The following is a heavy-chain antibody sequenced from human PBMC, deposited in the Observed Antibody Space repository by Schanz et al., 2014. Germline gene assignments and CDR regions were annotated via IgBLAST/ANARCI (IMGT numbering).Heavy chain of an antibody. Sequence: VQLLDSGGGLVQPGGSLRLSCAASGFTFSDYYMSWIRQAPGKGLEWVSYISGTTTYTNYADSVKGRFTISRDNAKNSLYLQMNSLRAEDTAVYYCAKDPSHGDYDYYFDYWGQGTLVIVSS. CDR3: AKDPSHGDYDYYFDY. J-gene: IGHJ4*02. V-gene: IGHV3-11*05. CDR1: GFTFSDYY. CDR2: ISGTTTYT. D-gene: IGHD3-22*01.